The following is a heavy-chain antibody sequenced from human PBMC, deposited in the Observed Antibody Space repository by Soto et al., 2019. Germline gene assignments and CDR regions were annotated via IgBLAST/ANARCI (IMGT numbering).Heavy chain of an antibody. J-gene: IGHJ4*02. CDR3: ARLSAAAGTSVLDY. V-gene: IGHV1-18*01. D-gene: IGHD6-13*01. CDR1: GYSFTTYG. CDR2: ISPYNGKT. Sequence: ASVKVSCKASGYSFTTYGIFWVRQAPGQGLEWMGWISPYNGKTNYAQKLQDRVTMTTDTSTSTAYMELRSLRSDDTAVYYCARLSAAAGTSVLDYWGQGTLVTVSS.